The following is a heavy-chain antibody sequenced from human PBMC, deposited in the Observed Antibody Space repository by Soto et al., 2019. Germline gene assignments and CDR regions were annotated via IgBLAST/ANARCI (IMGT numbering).Heavy chain of an antibody. J-gene: IGHJ4*02. CDR2: ISSWSKTI. V-gene: IGHV3-48*02. Sequence: PGGSLRLSCAASGFTFSSYSMNWVRQAPGKGLEWVSYISSWSKTIFYTESVEGRFTISRDNAKDSLYLQMNSLRDEDTAVYYCAREDIVGTRSFDYWGQGTLVTVSS. CDR1: GFTFSSYS. D-gene: IGHD1-26*01. CDR3: AREDIVGTRSFDY.